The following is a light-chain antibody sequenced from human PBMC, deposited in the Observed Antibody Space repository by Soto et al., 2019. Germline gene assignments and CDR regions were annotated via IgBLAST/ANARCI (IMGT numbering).Light chain of an antibody. Sequence: IVMTQSPATLSVSPGEGVTLSCRASENVGTNLAWYQQKPGQAPRLLMYGSSTRATGIPATFSGSGSGTEVTLTISSLPSEESAVYYCQQYNNWGLSFGGGTKVEIK. J-gene: IGKJ4*01. CDR2: GSS. CDR3: QQYNNWGLS. CDR1: ENVGTN. V-gene: IGKV3D-15*01.